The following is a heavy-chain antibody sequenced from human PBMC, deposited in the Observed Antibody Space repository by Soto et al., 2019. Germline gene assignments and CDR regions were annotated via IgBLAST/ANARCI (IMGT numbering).Heavy chain of an antibody. D-gene: IGHD3-10*01. Sequence: EGQLVESGGGLVKPGGSLRLSCAASGFTFSDYYMNWVRQAPGKGLEWVSSITASSSHIYYADSVKGRFTISRDNTKNPLDLQMNSLRAEDTAVYYCAGTYDSADYWGQGTLITVSS. J-gene: IGHJ4*02. CDR3: AGTYDSADY. V-gene: IGHV3-21*01. CDR1: GFTFSDYY. CDR2: ITASSSHI.